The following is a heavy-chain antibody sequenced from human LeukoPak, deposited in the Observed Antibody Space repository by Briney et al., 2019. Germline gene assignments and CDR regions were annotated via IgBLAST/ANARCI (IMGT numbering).Heavy chain of an antibody. CDR1: GFTFSSYS. V-gene: IGHV3-21*01. J-gene: IGHJ4*02. CDR2: ISSSSSYI. Sequence: GGSLRLSCAASGFTFSSYSMNWVRQAPGKGLEWVSSISSSSSYIYYADSVKGRFTISRDNAKNSLYLQMNSLRAEDTAVYYCARHPAAPHGDYYFDYWGQGTLVTVSS. D-gene: IGHD6-6*01. CDR3: ARHPAAPHGDYYFDY.